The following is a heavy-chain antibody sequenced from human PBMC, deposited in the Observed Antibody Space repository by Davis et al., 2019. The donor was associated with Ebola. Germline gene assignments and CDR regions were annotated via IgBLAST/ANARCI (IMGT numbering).Heavy chain of an antibody. CDR3: ARDSVAAGIFDY. CDR1: GGSISSSSYY. D-gene: IGHD6-13*01. J-gene: IGHJ4*02. V-gene: IGHV4-39*07. Sequence: PSETLSLICTVSGGSISSSSYYWGWIRQPPGKGLEWIGSINYSGSTYYNPSLKSRVTISVDTSKNQFSLNLSSVTAADTAVYYCARDSVAAGIFDYWGQGTLVTVSS. CDR2: INYSGST.